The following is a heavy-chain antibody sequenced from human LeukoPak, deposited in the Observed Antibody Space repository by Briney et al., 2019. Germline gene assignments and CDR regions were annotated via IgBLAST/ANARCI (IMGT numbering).Heavy chain of an antibody. CDR3: AKSNWNDRGYFDY. CDR1: GFTFNSYA. D-gene: IGHD1-1*01. V-gene: IGHV3-23*01. Sequence: GGSLRLSCAASGFTFNSYAMSWVRQAPGKGLEWVSGISGSGGSTYYADSVKGRFAISRDNSKNTLYLQMNSLRAEDTAVYYCAKSNWNDRGYFDYWGQGTLVTVSS. J-gene: IGHJ4*02. CDR2: ISGSGGST.